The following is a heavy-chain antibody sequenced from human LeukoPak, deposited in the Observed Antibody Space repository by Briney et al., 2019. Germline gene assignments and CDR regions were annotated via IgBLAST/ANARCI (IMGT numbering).Heavy chain of an antibody. CDR3: ARDSRTTVVTRRNYYGMDV. CDR2: IWYDGSNI. J-gene: IGHJ6*02. D-gene: IGHD4-23*01. CDR1: GFTFSSYG. Sequence: TGGSLRLSCAASGFTFSSYGMHWVRQAPGKGLEWVAVIWYDGSNIYYGDSAKGRFTISRDNSKNTLYLQMNSLRAEDTAVYYCARDSRTTVVTRRNYYGMDVWGQGTTVTVSS. V-gene: IGHV3-33*01.